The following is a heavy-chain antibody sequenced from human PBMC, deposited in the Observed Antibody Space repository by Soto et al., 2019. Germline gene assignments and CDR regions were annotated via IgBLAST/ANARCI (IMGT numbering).Heavy chain of an antibody. CDR2: INPNSGGT. J-gene: IGHJ3*02. CDR1: GYTFTGYY. CDR3: AIGGNSAYDAFDI. V-gene: IGHV1-2*04. D-gene: IGHD2-21*02. Sequence: ASVKVSCKASGYTFTGYYMHWVRQAPGQGLEWMGWINPNSGGTNYAQKFQGWVTVTRDTSISTAYMELSRLRSDDTAVYYCAIGGNSAYDAFDIWGQGTMVTVSS.